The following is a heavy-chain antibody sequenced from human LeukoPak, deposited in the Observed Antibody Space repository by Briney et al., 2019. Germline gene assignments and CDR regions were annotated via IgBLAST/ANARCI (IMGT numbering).Heavy chain of an antibody. V-gene: IGHV3-23*01. D-gene: IGHD3-10*01. CDR1: GFTFSSYA. Sequence: GGSLRLSCAASGFTFSSYAMNWVRQAPGKGLEWVSVISGSGGNTYYADSVKGRFTISRDNFKNTLYLQVNSLRAEDTAVYYCATDRTYYYGSGSPNYFDYWGQGNPVTVSS. CDR2: ISGSGGNT. CDR3: ATDRTYYYGSGSPNYFDY. J-gene: IGHJ4*02.